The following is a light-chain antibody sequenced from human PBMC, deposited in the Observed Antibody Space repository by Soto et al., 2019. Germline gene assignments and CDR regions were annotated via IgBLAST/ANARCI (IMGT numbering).Light chain of an antibody. CDR2: ELT. V-gene: IGLV2-14*01. CDR1: SSDIGNYNS. CDR3: SSYTTIKTVV. Sequence: QSVLTQPASVSGSPGQSITIPCTGTSSDIGNYNSVSWYQQHPGKAPKLIIFELTNRPSGVADRFSGSKSGNTASLTISGLQAEDEADYHCSSYTTIKTVVFGGGTKVTVL. J-gene: IGLJ2*01.